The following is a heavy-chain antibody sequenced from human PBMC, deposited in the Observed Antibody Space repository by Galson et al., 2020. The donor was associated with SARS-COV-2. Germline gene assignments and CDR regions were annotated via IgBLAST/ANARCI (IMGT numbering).Heavy chain of an antibody. V-gene: IGHV4-39*07. D-gene: IGHD3-3*01. J-gene: IGHJ3*02. CDR2: IYYSGST. Sequence: SETLSLTCTVSGGSISSSSYYWGWIRQPPGKGLEWIGSIYYSGSTYYNPSLKSRVTISVDTSKNQFSLKLSSVTAADTAVYYCARVEFGVVTRGAFDIWGQGTMVTVSS. CDR1: GGSISSSSYY. CDR3: ARVEFGVVTRGAFDI.